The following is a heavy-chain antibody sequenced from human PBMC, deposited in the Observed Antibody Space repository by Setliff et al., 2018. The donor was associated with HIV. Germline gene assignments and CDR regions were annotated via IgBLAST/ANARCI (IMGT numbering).Heavy chain of an antibody. V-gene: IGHV5-51*01. D-gene: IGHD3-22*01. J-gene: IGHJ3*02. Sequence: GESLKISCKGSGYSFTSYWIAWVRQMPGKGLEWMGIIYPSDSETRYSPSFRGQVTISVDKSIFTAYLQWSSLKASDTAMYYCASYYDSSGYNPRAFDIWGQGTMVTV. CDR3: ASYYDSSGYNPRAFDI. CDR2: IYPSDSET. CDR1: GYSFTSYW.